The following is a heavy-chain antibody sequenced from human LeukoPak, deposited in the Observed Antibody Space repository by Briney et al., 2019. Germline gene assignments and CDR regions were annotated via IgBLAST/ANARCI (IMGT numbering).Heavy chain of an antibody. V-gene: IGHV4-39*07. CDR1: GDSISSSSYY. J-gene: IGHJ3*02. D-gene: IGHD5-18*01. CDR2: IYYSGST. Sequence: SETLSLTCTVSGDSISSSSYYWGWIRQPPGKGLEWIGSIYYSGSTYYNPSLKSRVTISVDTSENQFSLKLSSVTAADTAVYYCARSIGGYSYGYDPDAFDIWGQGTMVTVSS. CDR3: ARSIGGYSYGYDPDAFDI.